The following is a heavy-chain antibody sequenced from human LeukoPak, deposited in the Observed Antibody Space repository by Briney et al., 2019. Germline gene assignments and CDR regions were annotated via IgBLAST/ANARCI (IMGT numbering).Heavy chain of an antibody. J-gene: IGHJ6*02. V-gene: IGHV4-39*07. CDR3: ARDYRVRGVTHRSYYYYGMDV. D-gene: IGHD3-10*01. CDR1: GGSISSSSYY. CDR2: IYYSGST. Sequence: SETLSLTCTVSGGSISSSSYYWGWIRQPPGKGLEWIGSIYYSGSTYYNPSLKSRVTISVDTSKNQFSLKLSSVTAADTAVYYCARDYRVRGVTHRSYYYYGMDVWGQGTTVTVSS.